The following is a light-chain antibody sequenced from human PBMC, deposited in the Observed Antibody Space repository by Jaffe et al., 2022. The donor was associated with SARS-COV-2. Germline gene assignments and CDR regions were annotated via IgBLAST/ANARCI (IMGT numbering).Light chain of an antibody. V-gene: IGLV3-21*04. Sequence: SYVLTQPPSVSVAPGKTARITCGGNNMGTKSVHWYQQKPGQAPVLLIYYDSDRPSGIPERFSGSNSGNTATLTISRVEAGDEADYYCQVWDSSSAHQVFGGGTKLTVL. CDR1: NMGTKS. J-gene: IGLJ2*01. CDR2: YDS. CDR3: QVWDSSSAHQV.